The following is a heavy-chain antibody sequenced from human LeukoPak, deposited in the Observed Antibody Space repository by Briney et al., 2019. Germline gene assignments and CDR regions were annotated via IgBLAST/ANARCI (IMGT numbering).Heavy chain of an antibody. CDR1: GFTFSSFV. J-gene: IGHJ4*02. CDR2: SSGGST. CDR3: AKEGIDGSGYDLDY. V-gene: IGHV3-23*01. D-gene: IGHD5-12*01. Sequence: GGSLRLSCAASGFTFSSFVMSWVRQAPGKGLEWVSGSSGGSTYYADSVKGRFTISRDNSKNTLYLQMSSLRAEDTAVYYCAKEGIDGSGYDLDYWGQGTRVTVSS.